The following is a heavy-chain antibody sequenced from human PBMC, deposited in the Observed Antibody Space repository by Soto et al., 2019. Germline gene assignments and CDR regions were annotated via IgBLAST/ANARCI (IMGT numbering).Heavy chain of an antibody. Sequence: PSETLSLTCTASGGSISSYYWSWIRQPAGKGLEWIGRIYTSGSTNYNPSLKSRVTMSVDTSKNQFSLKLSSVTAADTALYYCARGYSGYDYYYYGMDVWVQGTTVTVSS. V-gene: IGHV4-4*07. CDR3: ARGYSGYDYYYYGMDV. D-gene: IGHD5-12*01. J-gene: IGHJ6*02. CDR2: IYTSGST. CDR1: GGSISSYY.